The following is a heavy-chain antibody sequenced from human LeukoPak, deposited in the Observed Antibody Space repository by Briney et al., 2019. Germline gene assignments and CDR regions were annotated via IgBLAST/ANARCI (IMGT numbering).Heavy chain of an antibody. CDR3: AKDVERLDYFDY. J-gene: IGHJ4*02. Sequence: GGSLRLSCAASGFTFSSYGMHWVRQAPGKGLEWVAVMSYEGTNRYYADSVKGRSTISRDNSKNTLYLLMNSLRVEDTAVYYCAKDVERLDYFDYWGQGTLVTVSS. CDR1: GFTFSSYG. D-gene: IGHD3-9*01. V-gene: IGHV3-30*18. CDR2: MSYEGTNR.